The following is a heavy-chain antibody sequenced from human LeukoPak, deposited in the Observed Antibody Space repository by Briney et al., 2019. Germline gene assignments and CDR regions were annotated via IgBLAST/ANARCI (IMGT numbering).Heavy chain of an antibody. Sequence: GESLKISCKGSGYSFTSYWIGWVRQMPGKGLEWMGIIYPGDSDTRYSPSFQGQVTISADKSISTAYLQWSSLKASDTAMYYCARQPGHIVVVTAPPGAFDIWGQGTMVTVS. V-gene: IGHV5-51*01. CDR3: ARQPGHIVVVTAPPGAFDI. J-gene: IGHJ3*02. D-gene: IGHD2-21*02. CDR2: IYPGDSDT. CDR1: GYSFTSYW.